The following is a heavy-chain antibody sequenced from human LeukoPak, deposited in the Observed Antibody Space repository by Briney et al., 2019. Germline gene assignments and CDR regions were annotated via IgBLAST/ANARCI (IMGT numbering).Heavy chain of an antibody. CDR1: GYTFTGYY. CDR3: ARGRIVGATLYYYGMDV. J-gene: IGHJ6*02. D-gene: IGHD1-26*01. CDR2: INPNSGGT. V-gene: IGHV1-2*04. Sequence: ASVKVSCKASGYTFTGYYMYWVRQAPGQGLEWMGWINPNSGGTNYAQKFQGWVTMTRDTSISTAYMELSRLRSDDTAVYYCARGRIVGATLYYYGMDVWGQGTTVTVS.